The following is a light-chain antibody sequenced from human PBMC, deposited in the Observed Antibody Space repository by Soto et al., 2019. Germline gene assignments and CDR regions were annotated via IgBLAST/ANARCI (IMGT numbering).Light chain of an antibody. V-gene: IGKV1-39*01. CDR2: GAS. Sequence: DIQMTQSPSSLSASVGDRVTITCRPSQSVSSYLNWYQQRPGKAPKVLIYGASSLQSGVPSRFSGSGSGTDFTLTIDSLQPEDFAVYYCQQYGSSPPVTFGGGTKVDIK. CDR3: QQYGSSPPVT. J-gene: IGKJ4*01. CDR1: QSVSSY.